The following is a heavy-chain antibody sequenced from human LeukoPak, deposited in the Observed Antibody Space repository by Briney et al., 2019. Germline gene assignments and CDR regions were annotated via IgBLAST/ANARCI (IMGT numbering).Heavy chain of an antibody. CDR3: ARYYYYYMDV. V-gene: IGHV3-48*03. CDR2: ISSSGSTI. CDR1: GFTFSSYE. Sequence: GGSLRLSCAASGFTFSSYEMNWVRQAPGKGLEWVSYISSSGSTIYYADSVKGRFTISRDNAKNSLYLQMNSLRAEDTAVYYCARYYYYYMDVWGKGTTVTISS. J-gene: IGHJ6*03.